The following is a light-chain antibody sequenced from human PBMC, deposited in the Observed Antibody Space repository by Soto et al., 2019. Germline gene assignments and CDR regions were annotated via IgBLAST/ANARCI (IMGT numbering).Light chain of an antibody. CDR3: HQRAHWPLS. CDR2: DAS. CDR1: LGISRF. J-gene: IGKJ4*01. V-gene: IGKV3-11*01. Sequence: EIVLTQSPATLSLSPGDRATLSCRASLGISRFLAWYQQKPGQVPRLLIYDASSRAVGVPSRFSGSGSGTDFTLTISGLEPEDFAMYYCHQRAHWPLSFGGGTKIEIK.